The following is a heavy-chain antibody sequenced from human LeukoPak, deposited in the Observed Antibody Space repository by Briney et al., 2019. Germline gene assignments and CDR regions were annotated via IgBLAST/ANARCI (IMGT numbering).Heavy chain of an antibody. D-gene: IGHD2-2*01. CDR2: IYSGGDT. CDR1: GFTVSRNY. CDR3: ARSPPASPFDY. V-gene: IGHV3-53*01. Sequence: GGSLRLSCAASGFTVSRNYMSWVRQAPGKGLEWVSIIYSGGDTYYGDSVKGRFTISRDTSKNTLYLQMNNLRAEDTAFYYCARSPPASPFDYWGQGTLVTVSS. J-gene: IGHJ4*02.